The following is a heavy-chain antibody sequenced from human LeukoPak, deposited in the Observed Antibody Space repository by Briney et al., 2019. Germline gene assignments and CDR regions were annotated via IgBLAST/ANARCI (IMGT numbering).Heavy chain of an antibody. Sequence: GESLQISCKGSGYSFTSYWIGWVRQMPGKVLEWMGIIYPGDSDTRYSPFFQGKVTISADKSISTVYLQWSSLKASDTAMYYCARRSSTSSEGALDIWGQGTMVTVSS. CDR2: IYPGDSDT. CDR1: GYSFTSYW. V-gene: IGHV5-51*01. J-gene: IGHJ3*02. D-gene: IGHD2-2*01. CDR3: ARRSSTSSEGALDI.